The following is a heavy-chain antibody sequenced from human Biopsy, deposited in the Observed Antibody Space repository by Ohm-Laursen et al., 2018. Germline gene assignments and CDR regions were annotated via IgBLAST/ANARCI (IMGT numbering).Heavy chain of an antibody. D-gene: IGHD5-12*01. CDR1: GASISSYY. V-gene: IGHV4-4*07. Sequence: SDTLSLTCTVSGASISSYYWTWIRQPAGKGLEWIGRIYTSGSTNYNPSLKSRVTMSVDTSKNQFSLKLTSLTAADTAVYFCAAVDYSAYTTVDHWGQGTLITVPS. J-gene: IGHJ4*02. CDR3: AAVDYSAYTTVDH. CDR2: IYTSGST.